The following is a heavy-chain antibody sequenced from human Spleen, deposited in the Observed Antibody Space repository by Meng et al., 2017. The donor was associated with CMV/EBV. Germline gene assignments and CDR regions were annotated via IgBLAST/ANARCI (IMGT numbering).Heavy chain of an antibody. CDR3: IRGGFLEWLSLTFDS. CDR2: IYSGVSST. J-gene: IGHJ4*02. V-gene: IGHV3-23*03. D-gene: IGHD3-3*01. Sequence: GESLKISCVASGFIFSTYAMTWVRQAPGEGLEWVSVIYSGVSSTYYADSVKGRFTISRDDSKSIAYLQMNSLKTEDTAVYYCIRGGFLEWLSLTFDSWGQGTQVTVSS. CDR1: GFIFSTYA.